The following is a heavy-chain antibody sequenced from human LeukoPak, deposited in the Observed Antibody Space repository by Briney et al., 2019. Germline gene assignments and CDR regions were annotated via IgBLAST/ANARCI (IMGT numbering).Heavy chain of an antibody. CDR3: AKDLPISEYSSSSPYFDY. D-gene: IGHD6-6*01. V-gene: IGHV3-23*01. J-gene: IGHJ4*02. CDR1: GFTFSSYA. Sequence: GGSLRLSCAASGFTFSSYAMSWVRQAPGKGLEWVSAISGSGASTYYADSAKGRFTISRDNSKNTLYLQMNSLRADDTAVYYCAKDLPISEYSSSSPYFDYWGQGTLVTASS. CDR2: ISGSGAST.